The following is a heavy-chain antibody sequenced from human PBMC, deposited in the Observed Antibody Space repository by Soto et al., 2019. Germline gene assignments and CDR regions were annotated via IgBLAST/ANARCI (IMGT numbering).Heavy chain of an antibody. CDR1: GFTLSRYG. CDR3: AREGPGSYHADVYSYYYYMDV. CDR2: IWDDGSKK. J-gene: IGHJ6*03. D-gene: IGHD3-10*01. Sequence: GGSLRLSCAASGFTLSRYGMHWVRQAPGKGLEWVAAIWDDGSKKSYADSVRGRFTISRDNSENTLVLEMNSARGEDTAVYYCAREGPGSYHADVYSYYYYMDVWGKGTTVTVSS. V-gene: IGHV3-33*01.